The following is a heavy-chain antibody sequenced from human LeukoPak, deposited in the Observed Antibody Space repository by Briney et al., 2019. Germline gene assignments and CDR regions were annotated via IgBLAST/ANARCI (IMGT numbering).Heavy chain of an antibody. CDR3: ARDYPYYYDSSGYYFWTPFDY. CDR1: GGSISTSNYY. Sequence: SETLSLTCTVSGGSISTSNYYWGWIRQPPGKGLEWIGRIYTSGSTNYNPSLKSRVTMSVDTSKNQFSLKLSSVTAADTAVYYCARDYPYYYDSSGYYFWTPFDYWGQGTLVTVSS. V-gene: IGHV4-39*07. D-gene: IGHD3-22*01. J-gene: IGHJ4*02. CDR2: IYTSGST.